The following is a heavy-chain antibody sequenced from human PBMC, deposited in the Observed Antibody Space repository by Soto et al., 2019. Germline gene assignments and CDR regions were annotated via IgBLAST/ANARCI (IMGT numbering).Heavy chain of an antibody. D-gene: IGHD3-22*01. CDR3: AREKSANYYDSSGQEDY. Sequence: QVQLVQSGAEVKKPGASVKVSCKASGYTFTSYGISWVRQAPGQGLEWMGWISAYNGNTNYAQKVQGRVTMTTDTSTSTAYMELRSLRSDDTAVYYCAREKSANYYDSSGQEDYWGQGTLVTVSS. CDR1: GYTFTSYG. J-gene: IGHJ4*02. CDR2: ISAYNGNT. V-gene: IGHV1-18*04.